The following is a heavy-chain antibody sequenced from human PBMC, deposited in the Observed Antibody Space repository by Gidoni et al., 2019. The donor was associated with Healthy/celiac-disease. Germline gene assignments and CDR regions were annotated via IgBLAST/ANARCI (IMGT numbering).Heavy chain of an antibody. CDR2: INHSGST. CDR3: ARGRGVRRTPVGLSGLEYFDY. J-gene: IGHJ4*02. Sequence: QVQLQQWGAGLLKPSETLSLTCAVYGGSFSGYYWSWIRQPPGKGLEWIGEINHSGSTNYNPSLKSRVPISVDTSKNQFYLQLSSVTAAETAVYYCARGRGVRRTPVGLSGLEYFDYWGQGTLVTVSS. V-gene: IGHV4-34*01. CDR1: GGSFSGYY. D-gene: IGHD3-16*02.